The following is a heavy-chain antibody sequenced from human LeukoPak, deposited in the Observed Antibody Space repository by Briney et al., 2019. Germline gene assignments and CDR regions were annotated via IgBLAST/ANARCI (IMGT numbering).Heavy chain of an antibody. D-gene: IGHD6-19*01. Sequence: GGSLRLSCAASGFTFSSYWMHWVRQVPGKGLVWVSRINPGGSSTYYADSVKGRFTISRDNSKNTLYLQMNSLRAEDTAVYYCAGAPSSGWPDFDYWGQGTLVTVSS. CDR3: AGAPSSGWPDFDY. V-gene: IGHV3-74*01. J-gene: IGHJ4*02. CDR2: INPGGSST. CDR1: GFTFSSYW.